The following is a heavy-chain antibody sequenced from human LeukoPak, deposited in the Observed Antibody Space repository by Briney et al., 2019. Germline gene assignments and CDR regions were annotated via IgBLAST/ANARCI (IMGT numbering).Heavy chain of an antibody. J-gene: IGHJ1*01. D-gene: IGHD5-18*01. CDR3: ARERDEYSYGRRAEYFQH. CDR1: GYTFTSYA. V-gene: IGHV1-3*01. Sequence: ASVKVSCKASGYTFTSYAMHWVRQASGQRLEWMGWINAGNGNTKYSQKFQGRVTITRDTSASTAYMELSSLRSEDTAVYYCARERDEYSYGRRAEYFQHWGQGTLVTVS. CDR2: INAGNGNT.